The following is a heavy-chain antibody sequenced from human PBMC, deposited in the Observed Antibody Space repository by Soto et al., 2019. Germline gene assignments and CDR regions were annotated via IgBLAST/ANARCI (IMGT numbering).Heavy chain of an antibody. CDR3: ARSYYDFWSGNYYYYYGMDV. D-gene: IGHD3-3*01. CDR1: GFTFSSYG. CDR2: IWYDGSNK. V-gene: IGHV3-33*01. Sequence: GGSLRLSCAASGFTFSSYGMHWVRQAPGKGLEWVAVIWYDGSNKYYADSVKGRFTISRDNSKNTLYLQMNSLRAEDTAVYYCARSYYDFWSGNYYYYYGMDVWGQGTTVTVSS. J-gene: IGHJ6*02.